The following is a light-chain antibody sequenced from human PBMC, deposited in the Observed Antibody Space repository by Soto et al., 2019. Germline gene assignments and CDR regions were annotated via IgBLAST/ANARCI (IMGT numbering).Light chain of an antibody. Sequence: EIVLTQSPGTLSLSPGERATLSCRTSQSVSNNLAWYQHKRGQAPRLLIYAASNRATAIPDRFSGSGSGTAFTITISRREADEFAVVYCQHYYTSPPHTFGQGTKLEIK. J-gene: IGKJ2*01. V-gene: IGKV3-20*01. CDR1: QSVSNN. CDR2: AAS. CDR3: QHYYTSPPHT.